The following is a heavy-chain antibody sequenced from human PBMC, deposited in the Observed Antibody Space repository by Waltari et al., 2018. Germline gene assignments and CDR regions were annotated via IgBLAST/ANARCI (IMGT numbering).Heavy chain of an antibody. CDR1: GFTFSSYA. CDR3: AREPYNWNLSHFDY. Sequence: QVQLVESGGGVVQPGRSLRLSCAASGFTFSSYAMHWVRQAPGKGLGCVAVISYDGSNKYYADSVKGRFTISRDQSKNTLYLQMNSLRAEDTAVYYCAREPYNWNLSHFDYWGQGTLVTVSS. J-gene: IGHJ4*02. D-gene: IGHD1-7*01. CDR2: ISYDGSNK. V-gene: IGHV3-30-3*01.